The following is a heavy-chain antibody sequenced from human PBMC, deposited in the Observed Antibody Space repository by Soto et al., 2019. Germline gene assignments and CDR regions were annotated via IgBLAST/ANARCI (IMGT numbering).Heavy chain of an antibody. V-gene: IGHV3-21*01. CDR2: INEDSTYI. D-gene: IGHD2-15*01. Sequence: ECSLRLSCSASGFTFNAYSMNWVRQAPGKGLEWVSSINEDSTYIYYAASLRGRFTISRDNAKNSLYLQMNSLRAEDTAVYYCVRDLGRYCRAPRLDVWGYRAMVSSSS. CDR1: GFTFNAYS. J-gene: IGHJ6*04. CDR3: VRDLGRYCRAPRLDV.